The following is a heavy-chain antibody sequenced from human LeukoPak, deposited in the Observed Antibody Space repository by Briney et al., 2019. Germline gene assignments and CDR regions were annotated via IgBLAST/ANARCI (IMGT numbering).Heavy chain of an antibody. J-gene: IGHJ4*02. V-gene: IGHV4-30-2*01. D-gene: IGHD6-19*01. Sequence: SETLSLTCAVSGGSISSGGYSWSWIRQPPGKGLEWIGYIYHSGSTNYNPSLKSRVTISVDTSKNQFSLKLSSVTAADTAVYYCARCQQWLALRHWGQGTLVTVSS. CDR3: ARCQQWLALRH. CDR2: IYHSGST. CDR1: GGSISSGGYS.